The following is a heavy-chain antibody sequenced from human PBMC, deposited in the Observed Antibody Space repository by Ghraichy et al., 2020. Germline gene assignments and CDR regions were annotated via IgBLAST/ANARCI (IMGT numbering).Heavy chain of an antibody. V-gene: IGHV3-48*02. CDR1: GFTFSSYS. Sequence: GGVLRLSCAASGFTFSSYSMNWVRQAPGKGLEWVSYISSSRSSIYYADSVKGRFTISRDNAKNSLYLQMNSLRDEDTAVYYCARGLPNPYYFDYWGQGTLVTVSS. CDR2: ISSSRSSI. J-gene: IGHJ4*02. CDR3: ARGLPNPYYFDY.